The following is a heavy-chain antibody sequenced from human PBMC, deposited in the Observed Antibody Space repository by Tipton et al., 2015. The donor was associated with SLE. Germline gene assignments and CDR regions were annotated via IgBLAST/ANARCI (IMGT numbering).Heavy chain of an antibody. D-gene: IGHD5-24*01. CDR2: IWYDGSKK. V-gene: IGHV3-33*03. CDR1: GFTFNTYG. Sequence: SLRLSCPASGFTFNTYGMPWVRQAPGKGLEWVAVIWYDGSKKDYEDSVKGRFTISRDNSRNTLYLHINSLRVEDTAMYYFAKDRRDGYNSAFDHWGQGTLVTVSS. CDR3: AKDRRDGYNSAFDH. J-gene: IGHJ4*02.